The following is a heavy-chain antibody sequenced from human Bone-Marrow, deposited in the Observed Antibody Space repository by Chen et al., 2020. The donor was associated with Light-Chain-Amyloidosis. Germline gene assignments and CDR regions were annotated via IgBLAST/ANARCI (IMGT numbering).Heavy chain of an antibody. CDR1: NGAFGDDY. Sequence: QVELQQWGAGLLKPSETLSLTCGIHNGAFGDDYWTWIRQPPGKVLQWIAEINHSGSANYNSSLKSRTTISVDKSKNQFSLRMISVTAADTAVYYCARYEPHFSDSIISGYTAWGQGTSVTVSS. V-gene: IGHV4-34*01. J-gene: IGHJ5*02. CDR2: INHSGSA. CDR3: ARYEPHFSDSIISGYTA. D-gene: IGHD5-12*01.